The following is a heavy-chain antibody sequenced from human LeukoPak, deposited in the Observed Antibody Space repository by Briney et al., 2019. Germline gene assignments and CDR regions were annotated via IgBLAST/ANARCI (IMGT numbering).Heavy chain of an antibody. Sequence: GGSLRLSCAASGFTFSSYSMNWVRQAPGKGLEWVSSISSSSSYIYYADSVKGRFTISRDNAKNSLYLQMNSLGAEDTAVYYCARPRNKYCSSTSCYDYYYWGQGTLVTVSS. CDR1: GFTFSSYS. D-gene: IGHD2-2*01. V-gene: IGHV3-21*01. CDR2: ISSSSSYI. J-gene: IGHJ4*02. CDR3: ARPRNKYCSSTSCYDYYY.